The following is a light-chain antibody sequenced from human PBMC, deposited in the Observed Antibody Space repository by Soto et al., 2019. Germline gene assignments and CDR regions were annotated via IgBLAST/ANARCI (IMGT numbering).Light chain of an antibody. J-gene: IGLJ1*01. CDR2: EVS. V-gene: IGLV2-8*01. CDR3: SSYAGSNNYV. CDR1: SSDVGGYGY. Sequence: QSALTQPPSASGSPGQSVTISCTGTSSDVGGYGYVSWYQQHPGKAPKLMIYEVSKRPSGVPDRFSGSKSGNTASLTVSGLQDEDEADYYCSSYAGSNNYVCGTGTKLTVL.